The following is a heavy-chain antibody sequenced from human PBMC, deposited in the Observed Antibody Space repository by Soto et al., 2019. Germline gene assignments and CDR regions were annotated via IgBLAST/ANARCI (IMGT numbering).Heavy chain of an antibody. CDR3: AHRVLRTVFGLVTTTAIYFDF. V-gene: IGHV2-5*02. CDR1: GFSLTTSGVG. CDR2: IDWDDDK. Sequence: QITLKESGPTVVKPTETLTLTCTFSGFSLTTSGVGVGWVRQSPGKAPEWLALIDWDDDKRYSTSLKSRLTITKDTSKNQVVLTMANVDPADTATYYCAHRVLRTVFGLVTTTAIYFDFWGQGTPVVVSS. J-gene: IGHJ4*02. D-gene: IGHD3-3*01.